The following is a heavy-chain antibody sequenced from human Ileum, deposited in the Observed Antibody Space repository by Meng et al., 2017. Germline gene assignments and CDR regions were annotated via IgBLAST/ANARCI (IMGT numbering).Heavy chain of an antibody. D-gene: IGHD4-23*01. V-gene: IGHV4-4*02. CDR1: SGSITSDTY. J-gene: IGHJ4*02. CDR3: ARHGGYYQGF. Sequence: QGPLQESGPGLVKPSGTLSLPCAFSSGSITSDTYWSWVRLPPGKGLEWIGQISHSGSTFYNPSLKSRVTMSVDKSKSQFSLMLTSVTAADTAVYYCARHGGYYQGFWGQGTLVTVSS. CDR2: ISHSGST.